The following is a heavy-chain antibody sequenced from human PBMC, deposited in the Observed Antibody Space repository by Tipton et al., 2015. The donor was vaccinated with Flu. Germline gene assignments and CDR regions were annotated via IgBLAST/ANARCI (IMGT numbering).Heavy chain of an antibody. CDR2: IYSGGST. CDR1: GDSIGSPYF. D-gene: IGHD2-21*02. Sequence: TLSLTCSVSGDSIGSPYFWGWIRQPPGKGLQWIGTIYSGGSTYYNPSLTSRVTISLDTSKNHFSLKLNSVTATDTAVYYCARHGPQGGDPNWFDPWGLGTLVTVSA. V-gene: IGHV4-38-2*01. CDR3: ARHGPQGGDPNWFDP. J-gene: IGHJ5*02.